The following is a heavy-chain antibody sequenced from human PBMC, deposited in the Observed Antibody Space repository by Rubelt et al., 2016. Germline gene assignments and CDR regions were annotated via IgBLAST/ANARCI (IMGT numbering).Heavy chain of an antibody. CDR1: GYTFTSYA. CDR3: ARHWRYYYDSRPDY. V-gene: IGHV1-3*01. J-gene: IGHJ4*02. Sequence: QVQLVQSGAEVKKPGASVKVSCKASGYTFTSYAMHWVRQAPGQRLEWMGWINAGNGNTKYSQKFQGRVTITRDTSASTAYMELSSLRSEDTDVYYCARHWRYYYDSRPDYWGQGTLVTVSS. D-gene: IGHD3-22*01. CDR2: INAGNGNT.